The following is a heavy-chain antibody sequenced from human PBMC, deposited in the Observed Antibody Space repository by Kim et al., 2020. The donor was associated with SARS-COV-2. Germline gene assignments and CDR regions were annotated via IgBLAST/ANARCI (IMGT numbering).Heavy chain of an antibody. Sequence: ADSVKCRFTISRDNAKTSLYLQMNSLRLEDTAFYYCAKGGVVAATCEYFQHWGQGTLVTVSS. V-gene: IGHV3-9*01. J-gene: IGHJ1*01. CDR3: AKGGVVAATCEYFQH. D-gene: IGHD2-15*01.